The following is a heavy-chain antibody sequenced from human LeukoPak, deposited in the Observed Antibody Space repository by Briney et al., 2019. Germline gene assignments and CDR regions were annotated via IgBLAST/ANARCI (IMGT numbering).Heavy chain of an antibody. V-gene: IGHV4-38-2*02. CDR1: GYSISSGYY. Sequence: SETLSLTCTVSGYSISSGYYWGWIRQPPGKGLEWIGSIYHSGSTYYNPSLKSRVTISVDTSKNQFSLKLSSVTAADTAVYYCASYCSSTSCYHYYYMDVWGKGTTVTVSS. J-gene: IGHJ6*03. D-gene: IGHD2-2*01. CDR3: ASYCSSTSCYHYYYMDV. CDR2: IYHSGST.